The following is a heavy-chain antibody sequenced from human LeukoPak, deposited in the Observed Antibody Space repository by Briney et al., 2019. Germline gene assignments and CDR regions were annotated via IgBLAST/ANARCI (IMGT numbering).Heavy chain of an antibody. J-gene: IGHJ5*02. CDR2: IYHSGST. Sequence: SGTLSLTCAVSGGSISSSNWWSWVRQPPGKGLEWIGEIYHSGSTNYNPSLKSRVTISVDTSKNQFSLKLSSVTAADTAVYYCASRSPKLGKGWFDPWGQGTLVTVSS. V-gene: IGHV4-4*02. CDR1: GGSISSSNW. CDR3: ASRSPKLGKGWFDP. D-gene: IGHD7-27*01.